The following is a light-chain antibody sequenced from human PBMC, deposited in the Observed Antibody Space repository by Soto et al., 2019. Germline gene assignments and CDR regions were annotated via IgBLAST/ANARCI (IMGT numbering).Light chain of an antibody. Sequence: EIVLTQSPGTLSLSPGDRATLSCRAIQSVRTNFLAWYQQKPGQAPRLLLYGASSSAIDIPDRFSGSGSGTDFTLTISRLEAEDFAVYYCQHYDTSPPLTFGGGTKVEIK. CDR3: QHYDTSPPLT. V-gene: IGKV3-20*01. CDR1: QSVRTNF. CDR2: GAS. J-gene: IGKJ4*01.